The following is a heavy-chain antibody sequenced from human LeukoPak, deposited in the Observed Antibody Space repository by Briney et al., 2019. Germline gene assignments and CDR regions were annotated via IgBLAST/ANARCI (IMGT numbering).Heavy chain of an antibody. CDR1: GYTFTSYD. CDR3: ARDCSSTSCYVYYMDV. Sequence: GASVKVSCKASGYTFTSYDINWVRQATGQGLEWMGRMNPNSGNTGYAQKFQGRVTVTRNTSISTAYMELSSLRSGDTAVYYCARDCSSTSCYVYYMDVWGKGTTVTVPS. V-gene: IGHV1-8*01. CDR2: MNPNSGNT. J-gene: IGHJ6*03. D-gene: IGHD2-2*01.